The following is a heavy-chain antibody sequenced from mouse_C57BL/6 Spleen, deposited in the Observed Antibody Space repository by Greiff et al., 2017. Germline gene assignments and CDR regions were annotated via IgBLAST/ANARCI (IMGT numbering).Heavy chain of an antibody. CDR3: AGGPIYRGYDY. J-gene: IGHJ2*01. V-gene: IGHV5-16*01. CDR2: INYDGSST. CDR1: GFTFSDYY. Sequence: EVQLVESEGGLVQPGSSMKLSCTASGFTFSDYYMAWVRPVPEKGLEWVANINYDGSSTYYLDSLKSRFIISRDNAKNLLYLQMSSLKSEDTATYSCAGGPIYRGYDYWGQGTTLTVSS. D-gene: IGHD6-5*01.